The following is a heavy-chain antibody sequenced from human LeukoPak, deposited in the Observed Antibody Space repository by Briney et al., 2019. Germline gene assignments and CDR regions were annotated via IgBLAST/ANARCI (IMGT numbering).Heavy chain of an antibody. CDR1: GFTFSSYA. J-gene: IGHJ3*02. Sequence: GGSLRLSCAASGFTFSSYAMSWVRQAPGKGLEWVSAISGSGGSTYYADSVKGRFTISRDNSKNTLYLQMNSLRAEDTAVYYCASTSGYSSSWYGFHAFDIWGQGTMVTVSS. CDR3: ASTSGYSSSWYGFHAFDI. V-gene: IGHV3-23*01. D-gene: IGHD6-13*01. CDR2: ISGSGGST.